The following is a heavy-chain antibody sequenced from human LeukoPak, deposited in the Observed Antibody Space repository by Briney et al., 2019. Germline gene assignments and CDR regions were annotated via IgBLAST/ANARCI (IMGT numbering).Heavy chain of an antibody. D-gene: IGHD2-15*01. CDR1: GFTFDDYG. CDR3: ARALVAPYYFDY. J-gene: IGHJ4*02. V-gene: IGHV3-20*04. Sequence: GGSLRPSCAASGFTFDDYGMSWVRQAPGKGLEWVSGINWNGGSTGYADSVKGRFTISRDNAKNSLYLQMNSLRAEDTAVYYCARALVAPYYFDYWGQGALVTASS. CDR2: INWNGGST.